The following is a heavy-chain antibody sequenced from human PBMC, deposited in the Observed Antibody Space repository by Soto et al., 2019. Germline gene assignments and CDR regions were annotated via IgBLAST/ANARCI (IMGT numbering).Heavy chain of an antibody. CDR3: ARDRCTNGVCYAPSDY. CDR2: ITYNGSNK. V-gene: IGHV3-64*01. CDR1: GFTFSSFA. J-gene: IGHJ4*02. Sequence: GGSLRLSCAASGFTFSSFAMHWVRQAPGKGLEYVSAITYNGSNKYYANSVKGRFTISRDNSKNTLYLQMDSLRAEDMAVYYCARDRCTNGVCYAPSDYWGQGTLVTVSS. D-gene: IGHD2-8*01.